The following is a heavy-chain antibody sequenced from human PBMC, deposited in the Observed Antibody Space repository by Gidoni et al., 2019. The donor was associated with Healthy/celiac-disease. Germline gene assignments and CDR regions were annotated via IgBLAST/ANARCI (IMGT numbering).Heavy chain of an antibody. CDR2: IWYDGSNK. CDR3: ARDGFIAAAVMDV. V-gene: IGHV3-33*01. J-gene: IGHJ6*02. D-gene: IGHD6-13*01. Sequence: QVQLVESGGGVVQPGRSLRLSCAASGFTFSSYGLHWVRQAPGKGLEWVAVIWYDGSNKYYADSVKGRFTISRDNSKNTLYLQMNSLRAEDTAVYYCARDGFIAAAVMDVWGQGTTVTVSS. CDR1: GFTFSSYG.